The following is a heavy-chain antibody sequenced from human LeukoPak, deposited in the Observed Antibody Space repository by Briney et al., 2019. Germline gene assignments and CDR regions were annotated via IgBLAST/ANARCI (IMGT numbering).Heavy chain of an antibody. V-gene: IGHV1-2*02. CDR2: INPKSGDT. D-gene: IGHD6-19*01. Sequence: ASVKVSCKASGYTFTGYYIHWVRQAPGQGLEWMGWINPKSGDTRYAQKFQGRVTMTRDTSISTAYMELSILRSDDTAFYYCAXDSXYNSGWYAIDYWGQGTLVTVSS. CDR1: GYTFTGYY. J-gene: IGHJ4*02. CDR3: AXDSXYNSGWYAIDY.